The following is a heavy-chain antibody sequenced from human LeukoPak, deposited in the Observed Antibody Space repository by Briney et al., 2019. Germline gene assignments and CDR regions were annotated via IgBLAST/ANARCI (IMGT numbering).Heavy chain of an antibody. D-gene: IGHD5-12*01. J-gene: IGHJ4*02. CDR2: ISSSSSTI. CDR1: GFTFSSYS. Sequence: GGSLRLSCAASGFTFSSYSMNWVRQAPGKGLEWDSYISSSSSTIYYADSVKGRFTISRDNAKNSLYLQMNSLRAEDTAVYYCRMVATAELTFDYWGQGTLVTVSS. V-gene: IGHV3-48*01. CDR3: RMVATAELTFDY.